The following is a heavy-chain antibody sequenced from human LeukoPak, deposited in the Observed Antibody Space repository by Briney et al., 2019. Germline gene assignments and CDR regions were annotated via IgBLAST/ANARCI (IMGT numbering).Heavy chain of an antibody. V-gene: IGHV3-9*01. CDR2: ISWNSGSI. CDR1: GFTFDDYA. Sequence: GRSLRLSCAASGFTFDDYALHWVRQAPGKGLEWVSGISWNSGSIAYADSVKGRFTISRDNAKNSLYLQMNSLRAEDTALYYCAKDIRDTVMVYFDFWGQGTLVTVSS. J-gene: IGHJ4*02. CDR3: AKDIRDTVMVYFDF. D-gene: IGHD5-18*01.